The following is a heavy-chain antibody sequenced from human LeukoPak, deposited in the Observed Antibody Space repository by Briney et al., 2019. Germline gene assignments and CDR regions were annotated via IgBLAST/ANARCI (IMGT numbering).Heavy chain of an antibody. CDR3: AKDHGAVADYTDY. Sequence: GGSLRLSCAASGFTFNSYAMTWVRQAPGKGLEWVSTISGGGGSTYYADSVKGRFTISRDNSRNTLYLQVNSLRAEDTAVYYCAKDHGAVADYTDYWGQGTLVTVSS. CDR2: ISGGGGST. V-gene: IGHV3-23*01. J-gene: IGHJ4*02. CDR1: GFTFNSYA. D-gene: IGHD6-19*01.